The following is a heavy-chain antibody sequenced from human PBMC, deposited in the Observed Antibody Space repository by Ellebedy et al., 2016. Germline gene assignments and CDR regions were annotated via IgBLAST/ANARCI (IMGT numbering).Heavy chain of an antibody. CDR2: IYYSGST. Sequence: SETLSLXXTVSGGSISSSSYYWGWIRQPPGKGLEWIGSIYYSGSTYYNPSLKSRVTISVDTSKNQFSLKLSSVTAADTAVYYCARKGGYYYGMDVWGQGTTVTVSS. CDR1: GGSISSSSYY. V-gene: IGHV4-39*07. D-gene: IGHD3-16*01. J-gene: IGHJ6*02. CDR3: ARKGGYYYGMDV.